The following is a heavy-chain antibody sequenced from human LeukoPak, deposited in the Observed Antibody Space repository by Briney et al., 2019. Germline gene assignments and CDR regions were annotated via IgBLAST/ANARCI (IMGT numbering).Heavy chain of an antibody. D-gene: IGHD2-15*01. J-gene: IGHJ4*02. Sequence: GGSLRLSCAASKFIFSSYGMHWVRQAPGKGLEWVAFIRYDGNNKYYADSVKGRFTIARDNSKNTLYLQMNSLRGDDTAVYYCATVAGDCSGGRCYLLRFDYWGQGTLVTVSS. CDR3: ATVAGDCSGGRCYLLRFDY. V-gene: IGHV3-30*02. CDR1: KFIFSSYG. CDR2: IRYDGNNK.